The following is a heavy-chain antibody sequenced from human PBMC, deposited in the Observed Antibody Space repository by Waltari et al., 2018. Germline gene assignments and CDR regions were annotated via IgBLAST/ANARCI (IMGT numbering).Heavy chain of an antibody. CDR2: TYYRSKWYN. V-gene: IGHV6-1*01. Sequence: QVQLQQSGPGLVKPSQTLSPTCAISGDRVSSNRAAGHGIRQSPSRGLEWLGRTYYRSKWYNDYAVSVKSRITINPDTSRNQFSLQLNSVISEDTAVYYCTRGDGYTGFDYWGQGTLVTVSS. D-gene: IGHD5-12*01. J-gene: IGHJ4*02. CDR1: GDRVSSNRAA. CDR3: TRGDGYTGFDY.